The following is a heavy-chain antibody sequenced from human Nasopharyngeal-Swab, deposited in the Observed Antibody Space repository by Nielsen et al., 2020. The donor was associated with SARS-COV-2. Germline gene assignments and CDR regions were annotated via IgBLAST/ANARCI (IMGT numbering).Heavy chain of an antibody. CDR2: ISWNSDTI. D-gene: IGHD3-16*02. CDR1: GVTFDDYA. CDR3: ARDRTTDIMITFGGVIVLHVFDI. V-gene: IGHV3-9*01. J-gene: IGHJ3*02. Sequence: LKISWASSGVTFDDYAMYWVRQAPGKGVGWVSGISWNSDTIGYADSVKGRFTISRDNAKNSLYLQMNSLRAEDTAVYYCARDRTTDIMITFGGVIVLHVFDIWGQGTMVTVSS.